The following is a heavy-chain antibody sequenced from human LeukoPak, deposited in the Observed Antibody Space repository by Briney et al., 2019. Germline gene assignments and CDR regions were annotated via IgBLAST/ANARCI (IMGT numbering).Heavy chain of an antibody. CDR2: IIPILGIA. J-gene: IGHJ5*02. CDR1: GGTFSSYA. CDR3: ARCLLTGTTSWFDP. Sequence: SVKVSCKASGGTFSSYAISWVRQAPGQGLEWMGRIIPILGIANYAQKFQGRVTITADNSTSTAYMELSSLRSEDTAVYYCARCLLTGTTSWFDPWGQGTLVTVSS. D-gene: IGHD1-1*01. V-gene: IGHV1-69*04.